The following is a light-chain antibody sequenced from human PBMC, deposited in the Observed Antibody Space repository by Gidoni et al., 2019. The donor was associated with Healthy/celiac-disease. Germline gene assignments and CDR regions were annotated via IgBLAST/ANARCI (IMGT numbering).Light chain of an antibody. CDR1: QSVSSN. Sequence: EIVMTQSPATLPVSPGERATLSCRASQSVSSNLAWYQQKPGQAPRLLIYGASTRATGIPARFSGSGSGTAFTLTISSLQSEDFAVYYCQQYNNWRALTFGGGTKVEIK. CDR2: GAS. CDR3: QQYNNWRALT. J-gene: IGKJ4*01. V-gene: IGKV3-15*01.